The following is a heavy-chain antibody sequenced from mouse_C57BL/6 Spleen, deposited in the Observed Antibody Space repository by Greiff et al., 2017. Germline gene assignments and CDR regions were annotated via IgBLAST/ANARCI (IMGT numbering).Heavy chain of an antibody. V-gene: IGHV3-6*01. CDR3: AREEYYYGSSFDY. CDR2: ISYDGSN. CDR1: GYSITSGYY. Sequence: EVQLVESGPGLVKPSQSLSLTCSVTGYSITSGYYWNWIRQFPGNKLEWMGYISYDGSNNYNPSLKNRISITRDTSKNQFFLKLNSVTTEDTATYYCAREEYYYGSSFDYWGQGTTLTVSS. D-gene: IGHD1-1*01. J-gene: IGHJ2*01.